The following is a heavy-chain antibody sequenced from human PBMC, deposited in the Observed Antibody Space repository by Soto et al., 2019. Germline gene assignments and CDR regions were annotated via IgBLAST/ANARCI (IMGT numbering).Heavy chain of an antibody. CDR1: GGSISSYY. CDR3: ARRYGALFDY. Sequence: QVQLQESGPGLVKPSETLSLTCTVSGGSISSYYWSWIRQPPGKGLEWIGYIYYSGSTNYNPSLKSRVTISVDTSKNQFSLKLSSVTAADTAVYYCARRYGALFDYWGQGTLATVSS. CDR2: IYYSGST. V-gene: IGHV4-59*08. J-gene: IGHJ4*02. D-gene: IGHD4-17*01.